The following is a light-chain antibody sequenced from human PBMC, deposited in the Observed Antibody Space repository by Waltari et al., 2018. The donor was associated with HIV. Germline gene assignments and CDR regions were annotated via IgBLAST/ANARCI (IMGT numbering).Light chain of an antibody. CDR3: QQSYSTLCT. V-gene: IGKV1-39*01. CDR2: AAS. J-gene: IGKJ3*01. Sequence: DIQMTQSPSSLSASVGDRVTITCRASQSISSALNWYQQKPGKAPKLLIYAASSLQSGVPSRFSGSASGTDFTLTISSLQPEDFATYYCQQSYSTLCTFGPGTKVDIK. CDR1: QSISSA.